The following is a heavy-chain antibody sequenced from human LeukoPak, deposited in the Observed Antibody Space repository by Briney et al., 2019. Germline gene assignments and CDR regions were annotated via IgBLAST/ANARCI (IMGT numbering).Heavy chain of an antibody. Sequence: PGGSLRLSRAASGFTFNIHWMHWVRQAPGKGLVWVSRTNTDGSSTDYAASVKGRFTISRDNAKNTLYLQMNSLRVDDTAVYYCGRDLNWNQIDYWGQGSLVTVSS. J-gene: IGHJ4*02. D-gene: IGHD1-20*01. CDR2: TNTDGSST. V-gene: IGHV3-74*01. CDR1: GFTFNIHW. CDR3: GRDLNWNQIDY.